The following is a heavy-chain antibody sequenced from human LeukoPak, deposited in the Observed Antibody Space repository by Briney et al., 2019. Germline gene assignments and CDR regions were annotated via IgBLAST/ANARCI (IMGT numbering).Heavy chain of an antibody. CDR1: GGSFSGYY. CDR3: ARAATVTRVFDY. J-gene: IGHJ4*02. V-gene: IGHV4-59*08. CDR2: IYYSGST. Sequence: PSETLSLTCAVYGGSFSGYYWSWIRQPPGEGLEWIGYIYYSGSTNYNPSLKSRVTISVDTSKNQFSLKLSSVTAADTAVYYCARAATVTRVFDYWGQGTLVTVSS. D-gene: IGHD4-17*01.